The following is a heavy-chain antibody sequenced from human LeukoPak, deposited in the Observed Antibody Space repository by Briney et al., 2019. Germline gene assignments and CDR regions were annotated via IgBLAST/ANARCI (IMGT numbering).Heavy chain of an antibody. CDR3: AKDVRYFDWSPY. J-gene: IGHJ4*02. Sequence: GGSLRLSCAASGFTFSSYAMSWVRQAPGKGLEWVSAISGSGGSTYYADSVKGRFTISRDNSKNTLYLQMNILRAEDTAVYYCAKDVRYFDWSPYWGQGTLVTVSS. V-gene: IGHV3-23*01. D-gene: IGHD3-9*01. CDR1: GFTFSSYA. CDR2: ISGSGGST.